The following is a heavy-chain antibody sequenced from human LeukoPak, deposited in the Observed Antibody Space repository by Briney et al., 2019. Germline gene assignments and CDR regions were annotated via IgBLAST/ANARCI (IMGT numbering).Heavy chain of an antibody. D-gene: IGHD5-18*01. Sequence: SETLSLTCTVSGGSISSYYWSWIRQPAGKGLEWIGRIYTSGSTNYNPSLKSRVTISVDTSKNQFSLKLSSVTAADTAVYYCARDYGVGGYSYENAFDIWGQGTMVTVSS. CDR2: IYTSGST. CDR1: GGSISSYY. J-gene: IGHJ3*02. V-gene: IGHV4-4*07. CDR3: ARDYGVGGYSYENAFDI.